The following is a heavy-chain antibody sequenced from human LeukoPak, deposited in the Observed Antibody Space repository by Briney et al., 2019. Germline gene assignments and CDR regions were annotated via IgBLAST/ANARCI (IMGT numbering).Heavy chain of an antibody. J-gene: IGHJ6*03. CDR2: ISSSSGTI. CDR1: GFTLSSYS. Sequence: PGGSLRLSCAASGFTLSSYSMNWVRQAPGKGLEWVSYISSSSGTIYYADSVKGRFTISRDNAKNSLYLQMNSLRAEDTAVYYCARDRPYVWGSYPPYYYYYMDVWGKGTTVTASS. D-gene: IGHD3-16*02. V-gene: IGHV3-48*01. CDR3: ARDRPYVWGSYPPYYYYYMDV.